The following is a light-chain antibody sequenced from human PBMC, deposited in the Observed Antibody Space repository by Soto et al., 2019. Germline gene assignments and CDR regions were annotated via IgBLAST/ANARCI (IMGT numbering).Light chain of an antibody. CDR1: GSNFGAGYD. J-gene: IGLJ2*01. Sequence: QSVLTQPPSVSGAPGQRVTISCTGSGSNFGAGYDVHWYQQLPGTAPKLLIYGNTNRPSGVPDRFSGSKSGTSASLAITGLLAEDEGDNYCQTCDSSLSVVFGGGTKVTVL. V-gene: IGLV1-40*01. CDR3: QTCDSSLSVV. CDR2: GNT.